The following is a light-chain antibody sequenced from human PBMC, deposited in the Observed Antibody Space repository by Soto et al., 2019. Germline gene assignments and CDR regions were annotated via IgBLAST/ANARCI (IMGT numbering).Light chain of an antibody. CDR2: GAS. Sequence: EIVMTQSPAPLSVSQGERATLSCRASQSVGSNLAWYQQKPGQAPRLLIYGASTRATGIPARFSGSGSGTEFTLTISSLQPDDVATYYCQHYNSYSEALGQGTKVDIK. CDR1: QSVGSN. J-gene: IGKJ1*01. V-gene: IGKV3-15*01. CDR3: QHYNSYSEA.